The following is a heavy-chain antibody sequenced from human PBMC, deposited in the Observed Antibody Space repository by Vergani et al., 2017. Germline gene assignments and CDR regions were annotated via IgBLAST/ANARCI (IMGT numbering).Heavy chain of an antibody. D-gene: IGHD3-22*01. Sequence: QVQLQQWGAGLLKPSETLSLTCAVYGGSFSGYYWSWIRQPPGKGLEWIGYIYYSGSTNYNPSLKSRVTISVDTSKNQFSLKLSSVTAADTAVYYCARGGGDYYDSSGYYGDAFDIWGQGTMVTVSS. CDR2: IYYSGST. CDR1: GGSFSGYY. V-gene: IGHV4-34*11. CDR3: ARGGGDYYDSSGYYGDAFDI. J-gene: IGHJ3*02.